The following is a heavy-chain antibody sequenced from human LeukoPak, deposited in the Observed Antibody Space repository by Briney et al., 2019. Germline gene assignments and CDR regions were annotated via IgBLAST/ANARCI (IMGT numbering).Heavy chain of an antibody. J-gene: IGHJ4*02. CDR1: GFTFSNYW. V-gene: IGHV3-7*01. D-gene: IGHD2-2*01. Sequence: PGGSLRLSCAASGFTFSNYWLTWVRQAPGQGLEWVANIKQDGSEKHYVDSVKGRFTISRDNAKNSLYLQMNSLRAEDTAVYYCARAGRHCSSTSCYHGEGYYFDYWGQGTLVTVSS. CDR2: IKQDGSEK. CDR3: ARAGRHCSSTSCYHGEGYYFDY.